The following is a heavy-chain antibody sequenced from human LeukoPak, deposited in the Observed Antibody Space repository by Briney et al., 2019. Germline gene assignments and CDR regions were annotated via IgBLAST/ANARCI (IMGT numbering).Heavy chain of an antibody. D-gene: IGHD2-15*01. V-gene: IGHV3-23*01. CDR3: AKVGIVVVVADDYFDY. Sequence: PGGSLRLSCAASGFTFSSYAISWVRQAPGKGLEWVSAISGSGGSTYYADSVKGRFTISRDNSKNTLYLQMNSLRAEDTAVYYCAKVGIVVVVADDYFDYWGQGTLVTVSS. CDR2: ISGSGGST. J-gene: IGHJ4*02. CDR1: GFTFSSYA.